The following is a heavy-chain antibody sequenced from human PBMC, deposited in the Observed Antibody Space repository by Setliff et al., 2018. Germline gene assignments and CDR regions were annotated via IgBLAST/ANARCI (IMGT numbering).Heavy chain of an antibody. CDR1: GGTFSSYA. Sequence: VASVKVSCKASGGTFSSYAISWVRQAPGQGLEWIGGIMPIFGSADYAQKFQGRVTITADEPTTTAHMELTSLTSEDTAVYYCASWRGKGTFGGNYYYGTDVWGQGTTVTVSS. V-gene: IGHV1-69*13. CDR3: ASWRGKGTFGGNYYYGTDV. J-gene: IGHJ6*02. D-gene: IGHD3-10*01. CDR2: IMPIFGSA.